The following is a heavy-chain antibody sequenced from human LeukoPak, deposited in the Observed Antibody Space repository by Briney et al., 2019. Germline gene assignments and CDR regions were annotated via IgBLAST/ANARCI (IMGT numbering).Heavy chain of an antibody. CDR1: GFTFSSYS. J-gene: IGHJ6*02. CDR3: ARGGGLDV. V-gene: IGHV3-7*03. CDR2: INHDGNVN. D-gene: IGHD3-16*01. Sequence: GGSLRLSCAASGFTFSSYSMNWARQAPGKGLEWVAGINHDGNVNYYVDSVKGRFTISRDNAKNSLYLQMSNLRAEDTAVYFCARGGGLDVWGQGATVTVSS.